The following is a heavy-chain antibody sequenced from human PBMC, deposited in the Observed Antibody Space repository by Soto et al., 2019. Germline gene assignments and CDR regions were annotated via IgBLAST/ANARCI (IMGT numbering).Heavy chain of an antibody. V-gene: IGHV3-15*07. CDR3: AWDNSGRFRTDH. D-gene: IGHD1-26*01. J-gene: IGHJ4*02. Sequence: EVQLVESGGGLVKPGDSLRLSCVVSRLKFSDAWMNWVRQSPGKGLEWVGRINMKGGGETKDYAATVKGRFAISRNDSRETLYLQMNRMKTEDTAVCYCAWDNSGRFRTDHWGQGTLDTVSS. CDR1: RLKFSDAW. CDR2: INMKGGGETK.